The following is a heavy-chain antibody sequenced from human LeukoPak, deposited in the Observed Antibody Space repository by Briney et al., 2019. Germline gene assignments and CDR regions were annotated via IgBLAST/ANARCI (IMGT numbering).Heavy chain of an antibody. CDR2: IIPIFGTA. D-gene: IGHD3-3*01. CDR1: GGTFSSYA. CDR3: ASGTYDFWSGYGGRARVDYHYMDV. V-gene: IGHV1-69*05. J-gene: IGHJ6*03. Sequence: ASVKVSCKASGGTFSSYAISWVRQAPGQGLEWMGGIIPIFGTANYAQKFQGRVTTTTDESTSTAYMELSSLRSEDTAVYYCASGTYDFWSGYGGRARVDYHYMDVWGKGTTVTVSS.